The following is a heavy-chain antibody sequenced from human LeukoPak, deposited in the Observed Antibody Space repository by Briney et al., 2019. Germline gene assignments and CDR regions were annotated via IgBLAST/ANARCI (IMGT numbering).Heavy chain of an antibody. J-gene: IGHJ6*03. CDR1: GFTFSDYY. Sequence: GGSLRLSCAASGFTFSDYYMSWIRQAPGKGLEWVSYIGSSGSTKYYADSVKGRFTISRDNAKNSLYLQMNSLRAEDTAVYYCARVSGSPPYYYYYYMDVWGKGTTVTISS. V-gene: IGHV3-11*04. CDR3: ARVSGSPPYYYYYYMDV. D-gene: IGHD1-26*01. CDR2: IGSSGSTK.